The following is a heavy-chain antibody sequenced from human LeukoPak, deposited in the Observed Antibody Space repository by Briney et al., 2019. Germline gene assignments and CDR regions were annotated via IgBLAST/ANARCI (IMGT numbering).Heavy chain of an antibody. CDR3: ARDLGYCSSTSCRRDAFDI. V-gene: IGHV4-59*12. Sequence: ESGPTLVKPSETLSLTCTVSGGSISSYYWSWIRQPPGKGLEWIGYIHYSGSTNYNPSLKSRVTMSVDTSKNQFSLKLSSVTAADTAVYYCARDLGYCSSTSCRRDAFDIWGQGTMVTVSS. J-gene: IGHJ3*02. D-gene: IGHD2-2*01. CDR1: GGSISSYY. CDR2: IHYSGST.